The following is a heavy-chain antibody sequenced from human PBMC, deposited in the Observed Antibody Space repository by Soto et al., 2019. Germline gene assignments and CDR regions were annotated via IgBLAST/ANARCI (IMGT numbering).Heavy chain of an antibody. CDR3: ARLYCSSTGCPFDY. CDR1: GGTFSSYT. Sequence: QVQLVQSGAEVKKPGSSVKVSCKASGGTFSSYTISWVRQAPGQGLEWMGRIIPILGIANYAQKFQGRVMITADKSTSTADMELSSLRSEDTAVYYCARLYCSSTGCPFDYWGQGTLVTVSS. J-gene: IGHJ4*02. D-gene: IGHD2-2*01. CDR2: IIPILGIA. V-gene: IGHV1-69*02.